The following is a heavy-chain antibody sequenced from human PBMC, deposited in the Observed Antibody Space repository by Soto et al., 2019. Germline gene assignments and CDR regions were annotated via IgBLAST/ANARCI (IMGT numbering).Heavy chain of an antibody. Sequence: QVQLVQSGAEVKKPGASVKVSCKASGYTFTSYDINWVRQATGQGLEWMGWMNPNIDNTGYAQKFQGRVTMTRYISINTAFMELSSVRSADTAVYFFPSAVGTMPSMDVWGQGTTVTV. V-gene: IGHV1-8*01. CDR2: MNPNIDNT. D-gene: IGHD1-26*01. CDR3: PSAVGTMPSMDV. CDR1: GYTFTSYD. J-gene: IGHJ6*02.